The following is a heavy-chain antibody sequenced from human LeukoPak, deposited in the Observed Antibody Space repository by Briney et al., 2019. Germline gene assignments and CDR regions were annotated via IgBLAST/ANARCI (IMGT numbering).Heavy chain of an antibody. CDR2: ISPYSGAT. CDR1: GYTFTTYG. V-gene: IGHV1-18*01. J-gene: IGHJ4*02. Sequence: ASVKVSCKASGYTFTTYGFTWIRQAPGQGLEWLGWISPYSGATEYAQNLQDRVSMTTDTSTNTAYIEVRSLKSDDTAVYYCARDSDWNVDYWGQGTLVTVSS. D-gene: IGHD1-1*01. CDR3: ARDSDWNVDY.